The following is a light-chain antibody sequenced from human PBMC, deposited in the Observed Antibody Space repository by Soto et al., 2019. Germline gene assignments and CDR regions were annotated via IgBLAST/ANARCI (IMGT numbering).Light chain of an antibody. CDR1: QSVTSN. V-gene: IGKV3-15*01. CDR3: HHYDSSPPYT. J-gene: IGKJ2*01. Sequence: EVVMTQSPGAVSVSPGERATLSCRASQSVTSNVAWYQQKPGQAPRLLIYRASARATGVPARFSGSGSGTDFTLTISRLEPDDSAVYYCHHYDSSPPYTFGQGTKLEIK. CDR2: RAS.